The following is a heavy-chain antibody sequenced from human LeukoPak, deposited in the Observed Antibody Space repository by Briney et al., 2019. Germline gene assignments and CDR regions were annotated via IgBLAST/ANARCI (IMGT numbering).Heavy chain of an antibody. CDR2: FDPEDGEA. D-gene: IGHD3-10*01. V-gene: IGHV1-24*01. CDR3: ATSNYFGSGSVYYFEY. CDR1: GYTLTKLP. Sequence: ASVKVSCRVSGYTLTKLPIHWVRPAPVRGLEWMGSFDPEDGEAIYARRFRGRVTMTEDTSTDTAYMELSSLKSVDTAVYYCATSNYFGSGSVYYFEYWGQGTLVTVSS. J-gene: IGHJ4*02.